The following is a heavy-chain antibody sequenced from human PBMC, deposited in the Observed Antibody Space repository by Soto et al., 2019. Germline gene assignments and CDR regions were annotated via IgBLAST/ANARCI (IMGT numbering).Heavy chain of an antibody. V-gene: IGHV3-30-3*01. J-gene: IGHJ4*02. Sequence: QVQLVESGGGVVQPGRSLRLSCAASGFTFSSYAMHWVRKAPGKGLEWVAVISYDGSNKYYADSVKGRFTISRDNSKNTLYLQMNSLRAEDTAVYYCARDVRVGSYYFDYWGQGTLVTVSS. D-gene: IGHD3-10*02. CDR3: ARDVRVGSYYFDY. CDR1: GFTFSSYA. CDR2: ISYDGSNK.